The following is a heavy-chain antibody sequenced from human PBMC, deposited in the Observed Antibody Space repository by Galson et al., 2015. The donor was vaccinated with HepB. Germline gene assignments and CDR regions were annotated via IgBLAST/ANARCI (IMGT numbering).Heavy chain of an antibody. CDR3: ARRGGTTDAADAFDI. Sequence: ETPSLTCAVSGGSISSSNWWSWVRQPPGKGLEWIGEIYHSGSTNYNPSLKSRVTISVDKSKNQFSLKLSSVTAADTAVYCCARRGGTTDAADAFDIWGQGTMVTVSS. CDR2: IYHSGST. J-gene: IGHJ3*02. CDR1: GGSISSSNW. D-gene: IGHD1-1*01. V-gene: IGHV4-4*01.